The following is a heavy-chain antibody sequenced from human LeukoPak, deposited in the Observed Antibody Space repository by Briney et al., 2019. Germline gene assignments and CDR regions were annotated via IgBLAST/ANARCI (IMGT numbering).Heavy chain of an antibody. Sequence: ASETLSLTCAVYGGSFSGYYWSWIRQPPGKGLEWIGEINHSGSTNYNPSLKSRVTISVDTSKNQFSLKLSSVTAADTAVYYCARLHYGGNYGYYYYYMDVWGKGTTVTISS. J-gene: IGHJ6*03. CDR3: ARLHYGGNYGYYYYYMDV. CDR1: GGSFSGYY. V-gene: IGHV4-34*01. CDR2: INHSGST. D-gene: IGHD4-23*01.